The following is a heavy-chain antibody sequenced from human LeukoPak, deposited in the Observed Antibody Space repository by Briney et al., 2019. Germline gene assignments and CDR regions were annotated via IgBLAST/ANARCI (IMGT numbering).Heavy chain of an antibody. D-gene: IGHD3-16*01. CDR1: GYTLTELS. CDR3: ATAPGGVMVQYYFDY. CDR2: FEPEDGET. Sequence: ASVKVSCKVSGYTLTELSMHWVRQAPGKGLEWMGGFEPEDGETIYAQKFQGRVTMTEDTSTDTAYMELSSLRSEDTAVYYCATAPGGVMVQYYFDYWGQGTLVTVSS. V-gene: IGHV1-24*01. J-gene: IGHJ4*02.